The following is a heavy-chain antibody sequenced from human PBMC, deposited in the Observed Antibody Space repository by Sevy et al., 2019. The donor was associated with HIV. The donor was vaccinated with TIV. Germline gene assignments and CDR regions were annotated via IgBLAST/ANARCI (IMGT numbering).Heavy chain of an antibody. V-gene: IGHV3-23*01. CDR2: INGKGRST. CDR1: EFIFSDYA. J-gene: IGHJ6*02. Sequence: GGSLRLSCAASEFIFSDYAMNWVRQTPGKGLEWVSSINGKGRSTHYADSVEGRFTISRDNSKNTLYLQMKSLRAEDTAVHYCAKTINSGGGAVPAANYYYYGMDVWGQGTTVTVSS. D-gene: IGHD2-2*01. CDR3: AKTINSGGGAVPAANYYYYGMDV.